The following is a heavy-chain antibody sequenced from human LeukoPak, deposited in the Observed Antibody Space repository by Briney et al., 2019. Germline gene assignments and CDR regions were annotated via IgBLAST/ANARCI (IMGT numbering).Heavy chain of an antibody. Sequence: ASVRVSCKTSGYIFSIYHMHWVRQAPGQGLEWMGIVDPSGGSAYSAHKLQGRVTMTSDTSTSTVYMELSSLRSEDTAVYYCATSIAAALPYGWFDPWGQGTLVTVSS. V-gene: IGHV1-46*01. CDR1: GYIFSIYH. J-gene: IGHJ5*02. CDR2: VDPSGGSA. D-gene: IGHD6-13*01. CDR3: ATSIAAALPYGWFDP.